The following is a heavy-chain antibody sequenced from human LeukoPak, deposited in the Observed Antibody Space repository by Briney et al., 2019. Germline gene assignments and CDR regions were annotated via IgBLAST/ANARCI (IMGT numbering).Heavy chain of an antibody. V-gene: IGHV5-10-1*01. CDR3: ASRYYDSSGYYIADTFDI. J-gene: IGHJ3*02. Sequence: GESLRISCKGSGYTFSAYWIGWVRQMPGKGLEWMGSIDPSDSYTNYSPSFQGHVTFSADKSISTAFLQWSSLKASDTAMYYCASRYYDSSGYYIADTFDIWGQGTVVTVSS. D-gene: IGHD3-22*01. CDR2: IDPSDSYT. CDR1: GYTFSAYW.